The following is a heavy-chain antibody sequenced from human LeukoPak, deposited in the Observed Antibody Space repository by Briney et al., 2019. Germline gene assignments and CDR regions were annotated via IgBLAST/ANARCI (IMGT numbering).Heavy chain of an antibody. Sequence: ASVKVSCKASGGTFSSYAISWVRQAPGQGLEWMGGNIPIFGTANYAQKFQGRVTITADESTSTAYMELSSLRSEDTAVYYCARGGEDWDPTTNWFDPWGQGTLVTVS. CDR1: GGTFSSYA. D-gene: IGHD1-1*01. CDR3: ARGGEDWDPTTNWFDP. CDR2: NIPIFGTA. V-gene: IGHV1-69*13. J-gene: IGHJ5*02.